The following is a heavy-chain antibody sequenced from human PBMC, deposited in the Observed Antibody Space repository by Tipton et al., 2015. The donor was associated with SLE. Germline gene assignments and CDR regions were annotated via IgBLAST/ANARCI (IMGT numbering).Heavy chain of an antibody. CDR3: ARHHYDSGESTVEDN. CDR1: AHTFTGYY. V-gene: IGHV1-2*02. CDR2: INPNNGDT. Sequence: QLVQSGAEVKKPGASVKVSCKASAHTFTGYYFHWVRQAPGQGLEWMGWINPNNGDTKYAQKFQGRVTMTGDTSISTAYMELRRLNSGETAVYCCARHHYDSGESTVEDNWGQGPLVSVSS. D-gene: IGHD3-22*01. J-gene: IGHJ4*02.